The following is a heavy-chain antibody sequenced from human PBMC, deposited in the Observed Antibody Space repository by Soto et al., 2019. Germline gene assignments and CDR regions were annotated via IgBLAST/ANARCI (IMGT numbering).Heavy chain of an antibody. J-gene: IGHJ4*01. CDR2: VYVTVTT. CDR3: ARYCNNSDCRHLYYFDY. D-gene: IGHD2-8*01. CDR1: GLSVRNRMYY. Sequence: SDTLSLSCTVTGLSVRNRMYYWSCTRQGPGKGLEWIVNVYVTVTTIYHPSLNGRVTMAVDTYKDQFFLKLTSVTAAGTAVYYCARYCNNSDCRHLYYFDYWGLGTLVTVSS. V-gene: IGHV4-61*01.